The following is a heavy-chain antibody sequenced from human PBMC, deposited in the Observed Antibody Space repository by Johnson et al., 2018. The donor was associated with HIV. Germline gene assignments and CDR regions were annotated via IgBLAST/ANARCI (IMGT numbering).Heavy chain of an antibody. Sequence: VQLVESGGGLVQPGRSLRLSCAASGFTFDDYAMHWVRQAPGKGLEWVSGINWNSGSIGYADSVKGRFTISRDNAKNSLYLQMHSLRAEDTAVYYCASSCSGAGEDAVDIWGQGTMVTVSS. J-gene: IGHJ3*02. CDR3: ASSCSGAGEDAVDI. D-gene: IGHD1-26*01. CDR2: INWNSGSI. V-gene: IGHV3-9*01. CDR1: GFTFDDYA.